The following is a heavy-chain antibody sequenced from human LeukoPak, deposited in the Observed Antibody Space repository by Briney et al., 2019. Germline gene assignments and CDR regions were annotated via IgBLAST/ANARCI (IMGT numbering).Heavy chain of an antibody. CDR2: ISSSGSTI. V-gene: IGHV3-48*03. J-gene: IGHJ6*03. CDR3: ARVLRYCSGGNCYSGGLGYMDV. D-gene: IGHD2-15*01. CDR1: GFTFSSYE. Sequence: QAGGSLRLSCAASGFTFSSYEMNWVRQAPGRGLEWVSYISSSGSTIYYADSVKGRFTISRDNAKNSLYLQINSLRAEDTAVYYCARVLRYCSGGNCYSGGLGYMDVWGKGTTVTISS.